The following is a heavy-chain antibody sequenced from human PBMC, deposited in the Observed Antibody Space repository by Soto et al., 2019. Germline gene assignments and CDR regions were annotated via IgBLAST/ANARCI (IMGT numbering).Heavy chain of an antibody. CDR2: IYYRGST. J-gene: IGHJ3*02. Sequence: QVQLQESGPGLVKPSETLSLTCTVSGGSVSTYYWSWIRQPPGKGLEWIAYIYYRGSTSYNPSLKSRVTISVDTSKNQFSLKLSSVTAADTAVYYCARTYDDSGPNSGGYGFDIWGQGTMVTVSS. CDR3: ARTYDDSGPNSGGYGFDI. CDR1: GGSVSTYY. D-gene: IGHD3-22*01. V-gene: IGHV4-59*02.